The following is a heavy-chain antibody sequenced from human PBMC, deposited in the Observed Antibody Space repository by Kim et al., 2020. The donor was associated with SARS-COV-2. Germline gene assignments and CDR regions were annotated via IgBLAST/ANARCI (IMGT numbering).Heavy chain of an antibody. D-gene: IGHD1-7*01. Sequence: SGPTLVNPTQTLTLTCTFSGFSLSTRGMCVSWIRQPPRKALEWLARIDWDDDKYYNTSLKTRLTISKDTSKNQVVLTMTNMDPADTATYYCARIRGSGTTRSQSYHYYMDIWGKGTTVTVSS. J-gene: IGHJ6*03. CDR2: IDWDDDK. CDR1: GFSLSTRGMC. CDR3: ARIRGSGTTRSQSYHYYMDI. V-gene: IGHV2-70*11.